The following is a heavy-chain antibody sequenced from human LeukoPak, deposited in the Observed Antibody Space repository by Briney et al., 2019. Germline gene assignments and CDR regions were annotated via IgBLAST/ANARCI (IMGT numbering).Heavy chain of an antibody. V-gene: IGHV4-39*01. D-gene: IGHD1-1*01. CDR1: GGSISRNSYY. J-gene: IGHJ4*02. Sequence: SETLSLTCTVSGGSISRNSYYWGWIRQPPGKGLEWIGSIYYSGSTYYNPSLKSRVTISVDTSKNQLSLKLSSVTAADTAVYYCARRNYGYNDHYFDYWGQGTLVTVSS. CDR3: ARRNYGYNDHYFDY. CDR2: IYYSGST.